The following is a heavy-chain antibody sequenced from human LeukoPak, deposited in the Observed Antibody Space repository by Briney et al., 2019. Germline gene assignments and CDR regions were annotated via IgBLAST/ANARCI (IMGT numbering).Heavy chain of an antibody. D-gene: IGHD3-9*01. V-gene: IGHV1-46*01. CDR2: INPSGGST. CDR3: ARDHPGYDILTGYYKSVTKPKGTSNWFDP. Sequence: ASVKVSCKASGYTFTSYYMHWVRQAPGQGLEWMGIINPSGGSTSYAQKFQGRVTMTRDTSTSTVYMELSSLRSEDTAVYYCARDHPGYDILTGYYKSVTKPKGTSNWFDPWGQGTLVTVSS. CDR1: GYTFTSYY. J-gene: IGHJ5*02.